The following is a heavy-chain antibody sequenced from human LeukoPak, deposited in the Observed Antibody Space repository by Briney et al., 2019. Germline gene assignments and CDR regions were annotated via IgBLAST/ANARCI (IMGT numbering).Heavy chain of an antibody. Sequence: SGGSLRVSCAASGFTFSSYAMSWVRQAPGKGLEWVSAISGSGGSTYYADSVKGRFTISRDNSKNTLYLQMNSLRAEDTAVYYCAKVPYSSSWFVFDYWGQGTLVTVSS. CDR1: GFTFSSYA. J-gene: IGHJ4*02. CDR2: ISGSGGST. D-gene: IGHD6-13*01. CDR3: AKVPYSSSWFVFDY. V-gene: IGHV3-23*01.